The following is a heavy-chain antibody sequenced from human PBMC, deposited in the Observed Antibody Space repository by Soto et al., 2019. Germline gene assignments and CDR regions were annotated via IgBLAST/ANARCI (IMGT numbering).Heavy chain of an antibody. CDR2: INHSGIT. D-gene: IGHD2-2*03. V-gene: IGHV4-34*01. CDR3: GGGVGFTLCFPRD. Sequence: QVQLQQWGAGLLKPSETLSLTCAVHNGSLDGYYWSWIRQPPGKGLEWIGEINHSGITHFNPSLKGRVLMSNQTSRGEGPLTMGSWTAADPAFFFWGGGVGFTLCFPRDWGPGTLGPGS. CDR1: NGSLDGYY. J-gene: IGHJ4*03.